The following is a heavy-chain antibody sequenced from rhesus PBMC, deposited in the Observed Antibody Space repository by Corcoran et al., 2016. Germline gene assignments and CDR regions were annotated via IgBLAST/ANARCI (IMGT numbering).Heavy chain of an antibody. Sequence: QLQLQESGPGLVKPSETLSLICAVSGGSISSNYWSWIRQPPGKGLAWLGRIFGSGESNDYHPSLKNRVTISTDTPKNQFSLKLSSVTAADTAIYFCAKGCFGRGCPLVNIDFWGQGILVTVSS. V-gene: IGHV4-173*01. CDR2: IFGSGESN. CDR3: AKGCFGRGCPLVNIDF. D-gene: IGHD2-21*01. J-gene: IGHJ4*01. CDR1: GGSISSNY.